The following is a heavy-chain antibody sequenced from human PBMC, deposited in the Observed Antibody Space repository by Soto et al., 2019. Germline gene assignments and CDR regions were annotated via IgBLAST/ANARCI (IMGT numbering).Heavy chain of an antibody. V-gene: IGHV4-31*03. Sequence: SETLSLTCTVSGGSISIGGYYWSCIRQHPGKGLEWIGYIYYSGSTYYNPSLKSRVTISVDTSKNQFSLKLSSVTAADTAVYYCARDGEYSYGYPNWFDPWGQGTLVTVSS. CDR3: ARDGEYSYGYPNWFDP. CDR1: GGSISIGGYY. D-gene: IGHD5-18*01. J-gene: IGHJ5*02. CDR2: IYYSGST.